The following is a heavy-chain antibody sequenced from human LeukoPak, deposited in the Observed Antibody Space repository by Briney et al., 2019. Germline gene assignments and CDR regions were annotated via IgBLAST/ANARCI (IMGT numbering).Heavy chain of an antibody. V-gene: IGHV1-2*02. J-gene: IGHJ5*01. CDR2: INVRNGKI. Sequence: GASVKVSCKASGYTFTGYYMHWVRQAPGQGLEWMGWINVRNGKIEYAHKFQGRVAMTRDTSTNTVYMDLRSLRPDDTAIYYCANRGVQLYDSWGQGTLVTVSS. D-gene: IGHD2-15*01. CDR3: ANRGVQLYDS. CDR1: GYTFTGYY.